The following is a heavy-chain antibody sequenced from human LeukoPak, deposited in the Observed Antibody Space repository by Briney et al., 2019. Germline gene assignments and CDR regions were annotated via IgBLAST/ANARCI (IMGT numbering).Heavy chain of an antibody. Sequence: ASVTVSFKASGYTFTGYYMHWVRQAPGQGLEWMGWINPNSGGTNYAQKFQGWVTMTRDTSISTAYMELSRLRSDDAAVYYCARHSDAFDIWGQGTMVTVSS. CDR2: INPNSGGT. CDR3: ARHSDAFDI. CDR1: GYTFTGYY. J-gene: IGHJ3*02. V-gene: IGHV1-2*04.